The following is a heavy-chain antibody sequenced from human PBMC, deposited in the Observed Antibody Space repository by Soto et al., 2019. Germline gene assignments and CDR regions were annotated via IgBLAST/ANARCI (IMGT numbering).Heavy chain of an antibody. V-gene: IGHV3-23*01. CDR1: GFTFSSYA. D-gene: IGHD3-9*01. CDR3: AKATYYDILTGYCPFDY. CDR2: ISGSGGST. Sequence: PGGSLRLSCAASGFTFSSYAMSWVRQAPGKGLEWVSAISGSGGSTYYADSVKGRFTISRDNSKNTLYLQMNSLRAEDTAVYYCAKATYYDILTGYCPFDYWGQGTLVTVSS. J-gene: IGHJ4*02.